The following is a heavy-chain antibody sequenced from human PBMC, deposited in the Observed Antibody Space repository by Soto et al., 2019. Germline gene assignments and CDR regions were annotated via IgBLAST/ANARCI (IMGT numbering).Heavy chain of an antibody. Sequence: GGSLRLSCAASGFTFSSYSMNWVRQAPGKGLEWVSYISSSSSTIYYADSVKGRFTISRENAKNSLYLQMNCLRAEETAVYYCARDTPYCSGGSCYSVGRPTGYYYYMDVWGKGTTVTVSS. CDR2: ISSSSSTI. J-gene: IGHJ6*03. V-gene: IGHV3-48*01. CDR1: GFTFSSYS. CDR3: ARDTPYCSGGSCYSVGRPTGYYYYMDV. D-gene: IGHD2-15*01.